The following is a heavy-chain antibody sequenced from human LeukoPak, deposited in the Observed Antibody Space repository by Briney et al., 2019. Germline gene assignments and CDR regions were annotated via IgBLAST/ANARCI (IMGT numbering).Heavy chain of an antibody. CDR3: ASLGNLSDFDY. D-gene: IGHD4-23*01. CDR1: GGSISSYY. V-gene: IGHV4-59*08. J-gene: IGHJ4*02. CDR2: IYHSGST. Sequence: SETLSLTCTVSGGSISSYYWSWIRQPPGKGLEWIGTIYHSGSTYYNPSLTSRVTISADTSKNQFSLKLTSVTAADTAVYYCASLGNLSDFDYWGQGTLVAVSS.